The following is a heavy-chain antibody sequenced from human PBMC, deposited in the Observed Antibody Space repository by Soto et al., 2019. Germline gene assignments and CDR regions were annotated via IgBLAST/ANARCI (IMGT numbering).Heavy chain of an antibody. CDR2: IYYSGST. D-gene: IGHD2-15*01. CDR1: GGSISSGGYY. V-gene: IGHV4-31*03. Sequence: SETLSLTCTVSGGSISSGGYYWGWIRQHPGKGLEWIGYIYYSGSTYYNPSLKSRVTISVDTSKNQFSLKLSSVTAADTAVYYCARVRKCSGGSCYWFDPWGQGTLVTVSS. J-gene: IGHJ5*02. CDR3: ARVRKCSGGSCYWFDP.